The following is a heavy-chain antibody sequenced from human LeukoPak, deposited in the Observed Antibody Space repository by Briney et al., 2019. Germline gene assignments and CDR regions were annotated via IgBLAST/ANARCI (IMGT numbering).Heavy chain of an antibody. Sequence: ASVKVSCKASGYTFTSYGISWVRQAPGQGLEWMGWISAYNGNTNYAQKLQGRVTITTDTSTSTAYMELRSLRSDDTAVYYCARSKAARHGYYYMDVWGKGTTVTVSS. CDR3: ARSKAARHGYYYMDV. D-gene: IGHD6-6*01. J-gene: IGHJ6*03. CDR2: ISAYNGNT. CDR1: GYTFTSYG. V-gene: IGHV1-18*01.